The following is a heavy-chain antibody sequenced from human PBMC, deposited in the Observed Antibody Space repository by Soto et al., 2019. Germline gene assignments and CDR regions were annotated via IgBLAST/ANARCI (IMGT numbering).Heavy chain of an antibody. CDR3: ARYRYGYSYFDY. Sequence: QVQLVQSRAEVKKPGSSVKVSCKASGGTFSSYAISWVRQAPGQGLEWMGGIIPFFGTANYAQKFQGRVTITADESTSTAYMELSSLRSEDTAVYYCARYRYGYSYFDYWGQGTLVTVSS. J-gene: IGHJ4*02. D-gene: IGHD5-18*01. CDR2: IIPFFGTA. CDR1: GGTFSSYA. V-gene: IGHV1-69*12.